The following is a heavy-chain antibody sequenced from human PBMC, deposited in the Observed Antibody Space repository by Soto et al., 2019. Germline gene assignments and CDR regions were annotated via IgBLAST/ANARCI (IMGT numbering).Heavy chain of an antibody. CDR2: ISAYNGIT. CDR1: GYTFPNYG. Sequence: QVQLVQSGAEVKKPGASVKVSCTAYGYTFPNYGIIWVRQAPGQGLEWMGWISAYNGITDYAEKLQGRVTMTTDTSTNTAYMDLRSLKSDDTAVYYCARGHSSSWPDYWGPGTLVTVSS. V-gene: IGHV1-18*01. J-gene: IGHJ4*02. D-gene: IGHD6-13*01. CDR3: ARGHSSSWPDY.